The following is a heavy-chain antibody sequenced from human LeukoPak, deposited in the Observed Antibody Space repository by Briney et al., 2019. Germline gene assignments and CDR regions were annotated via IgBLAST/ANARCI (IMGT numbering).Heavy chain of an antibody. CDR3: ARALGTGLVDY. CDR1: GGSISDY. Sequence: SETLSLTCSVSGGSISDYWVWIRQPPGKGLEWIGSIYYTGSTYYNPSLKSRVTLSLDTSNKRFSLKLNSVTAADTAVYYCARALGTGLVDYWGQGTLVTVSS. D-gene: IGHD2-8*02. V-gene: IGHV4-39*07. CDR2: IYYTGST. J-gene: IGHJ4*02.